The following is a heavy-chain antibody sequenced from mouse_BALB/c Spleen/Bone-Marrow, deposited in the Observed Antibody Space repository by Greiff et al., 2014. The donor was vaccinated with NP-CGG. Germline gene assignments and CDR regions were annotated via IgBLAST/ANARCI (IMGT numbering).Heavy chain of an antibody. Sequence: VQLQQSGAELVRPGPSVKVSCKASGYAFTNYLIEWVKQRPGQGLEWIGVLNPGSGGTNYNEKFKGKATLTADKSSSSAYMQLSSLTSDDSAVYFCARRIYYAMGYWGQGTTLTVSS. J-gene: IGHJ2*01. CDR3: ARRIYYAMGY. V-gene: IGHV1-54*01. CDR1: GYAFTNYL. CDR2: LNPGSGGT. D-gene: IGHD2-1*01.